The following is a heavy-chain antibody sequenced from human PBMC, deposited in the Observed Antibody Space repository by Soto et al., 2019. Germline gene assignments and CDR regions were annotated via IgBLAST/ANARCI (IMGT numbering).Heavy chain of an antibody. CDR3: TTDRYYYDSSGFFDY. Sequence: GGSLRLSCAASGFTFSNAWMSWVRQAPGKGLEWVGRIKSKTDGGTTDYAAPVKGRFTISTDDSKNTLYLQMNSLKTEDTAVYYCTTDRYYYDSSGFFDYWGQGTLVTVSS. CDR2: IKSKTDGGTT. D-gene: IGHD3-22*01. V-gene: IGHV3-15*01. CDR1: GFTFSNAW. J-gene: IGHJ4*02.